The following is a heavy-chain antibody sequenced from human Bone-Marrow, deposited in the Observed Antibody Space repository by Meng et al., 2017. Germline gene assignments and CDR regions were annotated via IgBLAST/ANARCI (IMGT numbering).Heavy chain of an antibody. CDR3: ARPGGYSSNWPLQH. V-gene: IGHV1-46*01. D-gene: IGHD6-13*01. Sequence: ASVKVSCKTSGYSFISFYIHWVRQAPGQGLEWMAVVNPSGGSTAYAPRFQDRVTMTSDMSTSTFFVELSSLRPEDTAVYYCARPGGYSSNWPLQHWGQGTLVTVSS. J-gene: IGHJ1*01. CDR1: GYSFISFY. CDR2: VNPSGGST.